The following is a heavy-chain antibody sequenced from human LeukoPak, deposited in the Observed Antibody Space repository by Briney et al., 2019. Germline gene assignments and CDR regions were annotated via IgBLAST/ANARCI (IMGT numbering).Heavy chain of an antibody. CDR2: XXPGDSDT. CDR1: GYSFTSYW. V-gene: IGHV5-51*01. D-gene: IGHD2-15*01. Sequence: GESLKISCKGSGYSFTSYWIGWVRQVPGKGLEWXGXXXPGDSDTRYSQSFQGQVTISADKSISTAYLQWSSLKASDTAMYYCARQYCSGGSCYPNAFDIWGQGTMVTVSS. J-gene: IGHJ3*02. CDR3: ARQYCSGGSCYPNAFDI.